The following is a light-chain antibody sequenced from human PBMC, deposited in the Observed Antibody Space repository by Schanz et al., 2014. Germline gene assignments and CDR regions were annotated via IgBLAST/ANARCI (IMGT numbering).Light chain of an antibody. V-gene: IGKV1-27*01. J-gene: IGKJ1*01. CDR3: QKYDGAPWT. CDR1: QGIRKY. CDR2: AGS. Sequence: DVQMTQSPSSLSASVGDRVTITCRASQGIRKYLAWYQQKPGKVPGLLIYAGSTLQSGVPSRFSGSGFGTDFTLTISGLQPEDVATYYCQKYDGAPWTFGQGTKVEIK.